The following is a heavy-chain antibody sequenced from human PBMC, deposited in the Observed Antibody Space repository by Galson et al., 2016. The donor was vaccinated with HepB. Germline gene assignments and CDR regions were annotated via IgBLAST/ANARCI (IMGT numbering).Heavy chain of an antibody. CDR3: ARDYFRYYSAN. J-gene: IGHJ4*02. D-gene: IGHD3-10*01. CDR2: ISYDGTSR. CDR1: GFTFSSYW. V-gene: IGHV3-33*08. Sequence: SLRLSCASSGFTFSSYWANWVRQAPGKGLEWVATISYDGTSRHYADSVKGRYTISRDNSKNTLYVEMNNLRAEDTAMYFCARDYFRYYSANWGQGTLVTVSS.